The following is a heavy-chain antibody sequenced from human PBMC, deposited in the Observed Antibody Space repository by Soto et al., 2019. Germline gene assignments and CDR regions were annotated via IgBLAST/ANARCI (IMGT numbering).Heavy chain of an antibody. CDR1: GFNFSSYS. CDR2: ISRSSSNI. V-gene: IGHV3-21*01. J-gene: IGHJ6*02. Sequence: EVQLVESGGGLVKPGGSLSLSCAASGFNFSSYSMNWVRQAPGKGLEWVSSISRSSSNIYYVDSGKGRFTISRDNAKNSLYLQMNSLRAEDTAVYYCARDLKVAAAGTGDDYYGMDVWGQGTTVTVSS. CDR3: ARDLKVAAAGTGDDYYGMDV. D-gene: IGHD6-13*01.